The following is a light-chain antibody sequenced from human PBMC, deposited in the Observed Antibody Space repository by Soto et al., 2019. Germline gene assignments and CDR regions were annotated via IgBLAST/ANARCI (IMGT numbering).Light chain of an antibody. J-gene: IGLJ1*01. CDR2: DDS. V-gene: IGLV3-21*02. CDR3: QVWDSSSDHPGV. CDR1: NIGSKS. Sequence: SYALTQPPSVSVAPGQTARITCGGNNIGSKSVHWYQQKPGQAPVLVVYDDSDRPSGIRERFSGSNSGNTATLTISMVEAGDEADYYCQVWDSSSDHPGVFGTGTKVTVL.